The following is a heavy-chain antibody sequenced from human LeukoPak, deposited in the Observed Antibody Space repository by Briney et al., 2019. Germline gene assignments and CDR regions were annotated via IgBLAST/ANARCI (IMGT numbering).Heavy chain of an antibody. Sequence: GGSLRLSCAPSGLTFSSYAMHWVRQAPRKGREWVAVISYDGSNKYYADSVKGRFTISRDNSNNTMSLQMNSLIAEDTAVYYGLRDSYIGGWSDHEYWGQGPLVTVSS. CDR2: ISYDGSNK. V-gene: IGHV3-30*04. D-gene: IGHD6-19*01. CDR1: GLTFSSYA. CDR3: LRDSYIGGWSDHEY. J-gene: IGHJ4*02.